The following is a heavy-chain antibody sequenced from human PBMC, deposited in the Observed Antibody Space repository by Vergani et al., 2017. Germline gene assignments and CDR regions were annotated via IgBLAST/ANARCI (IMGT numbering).Heavy chain of an antibody. J-gene: IGHJ5*02. V-gene: IGHV3-11*01. Sequence: VQLVESGGGLVQPGGSLRLSCAASGFTFSSYYMSWIRQAPGKGLEWVSYISSSGSTIYYADSVKGRFTISRDNAKNSLSLLMNSLRAEDTAMYYCARFGMDYGSGSYYLFANWFDPWGQGTLVTVSS. CDR2: ISSSGSTI. CDR3: ARFGMDYGSGSYYLFANWFDP. CDR1: GFTFSSYY. D-gene: IGHD3-10*01.